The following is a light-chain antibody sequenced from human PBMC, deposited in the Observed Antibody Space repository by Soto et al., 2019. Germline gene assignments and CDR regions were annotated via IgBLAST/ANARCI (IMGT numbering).Light chain of an antibody. V-gene: IGLV2-11*01. CDR3: CSYAGTYTWS. J-gene: IGLJ2*01. CDR2: DVT. Sequence: QSVLTQPRSVSGSPGQSVTISCTGASNNVGGYNYVSWYQHHPGKVPQLIIYDVTKRPSGVPDRFSGSKSGNTASLTISGLQVEDEADDYCCSYAGTYTWSFGGGTKLTVL. CDR1: SNNVGGYNY.